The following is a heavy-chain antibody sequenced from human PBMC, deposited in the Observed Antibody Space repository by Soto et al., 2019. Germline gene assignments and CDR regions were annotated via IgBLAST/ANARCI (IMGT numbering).Heavy chain of an antibody. CDR3: VGGGYCSSTSCFVYYYGMDV. D-gene: IGHD2-2*01. Sequence: ASVKVSCKASGYTFTSYGISWVRQAPGQGLEWMGWISAYNGNTNYAQKLQGRVTMTTDTSTSTAYMELRSLRSDDTAVYYCVGGGYCSSTSCFVYYYGMDVWGQGTTVTVSS. CDR2: ISAYNGNT. CDR1: GYTFTSYG. V-gene: IGHV1-18*04. J-gene: IGHJ6*02.